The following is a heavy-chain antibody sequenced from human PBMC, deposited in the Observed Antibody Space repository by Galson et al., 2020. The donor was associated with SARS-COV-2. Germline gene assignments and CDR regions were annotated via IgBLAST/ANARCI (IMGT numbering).Heavy chain of an antibody. V-gene: IGHV4-61*02. CDR2: IYSTGST. J-gene: IGHJ6*02. CDR1: GGSVSSDSNF. D-gene: IGHD4-17*01. Sequence: SQTLSLTCTVSGGSVSSDSNFWSWIRQPAGKGPEWIGRIYSTGSTNYNPSLERRVTISIDTSKNQFSLKLTSVTAADTAAYYCATNGDYSSYYYYGMDVWGQGTTVNVSS. CDR3: ATNGDYSSYYYYGMDV.